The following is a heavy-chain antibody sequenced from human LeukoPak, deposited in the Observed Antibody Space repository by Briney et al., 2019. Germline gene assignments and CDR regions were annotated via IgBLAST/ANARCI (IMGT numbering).Heavy chain of an antibody. CDR2: INPNSGGT. Sequence: ASVKVSCKASGYTFTDSSIHWVRQAPGQGLEWMGWINPNSGGTNYAQKFQGRVTMTRDTSISTAYMELSRLRSDDTAVYYCARDRIAGQQTYYYMDVWGKGTTVTISS. CDR1: GYTFTDSS. CDR3: ARDRIAGQQTYYYMDV. D-gene: IGHD6-13*01. V-gene: IGHV1-2*02. J-gene: IGHJ6*03.